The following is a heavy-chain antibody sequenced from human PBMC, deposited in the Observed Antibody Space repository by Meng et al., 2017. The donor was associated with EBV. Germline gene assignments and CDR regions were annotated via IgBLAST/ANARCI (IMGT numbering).Heavy chain of an antibody. CDR3: AKTYSSSWYYFDD. CDR2: IWYDGSNK. J-gene: IGHJ4*02. Sequence: QVQLVDSGXGVVQPGXSLRLSCAASGFTFSSYGMHWVRQAPGKGLEWVAVIWYDGSNKYYADSVKGRFTISRDNSKNTLYLQMNSLRAEDTAVYYCAKTYSSSWYYFDDWGQGTLVTVSS. D-gene: IGHD6-13*01. CDR1: GFTFSSYG. V-gene: IGHV3-33*06.